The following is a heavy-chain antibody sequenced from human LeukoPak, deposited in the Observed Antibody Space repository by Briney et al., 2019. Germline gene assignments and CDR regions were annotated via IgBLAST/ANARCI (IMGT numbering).Heavy chain of an antibody. D-gene: IGHD3-22*01. CDR1: GASIRNHY. CDR2: IFDNGNT. Sequence: SETLSLTCAFSGASIRNHYWSWIRQPPGGRLEWMGYIFDNGNTDYNPSLKSRLTMSIDTSRDQFSLKLTSVTAADTALYFCARDRYLSSGTSDFDYWGQGTLVTVSS. J-gene: IGHJ4*02. CDR3: ARDRYLSSGTSDFDY. V-gene: IGHV4-59*11.